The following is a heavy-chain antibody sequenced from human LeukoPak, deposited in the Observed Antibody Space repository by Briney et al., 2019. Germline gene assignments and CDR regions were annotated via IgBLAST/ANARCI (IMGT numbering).Heavy chain of an antibody. Sequence: PSETLSLTCAVYGGSFSGYFWSWIRQPPGKGLEWIGEINHTGSTNYNPSLKSRVTISVDTSKNQFSLKLSSVTAADTAVYYCASFSYDSSGHNWFDPWGQGTLVAVSS. J-gene: IGHJ5*02. D-gene: IGHD3-22*01. CDR1: GGSFSGYF. CDR3: ASFSYDSSGHNWFDP. V-gene: IGHV4-34*01. CDR2: INHTGST.